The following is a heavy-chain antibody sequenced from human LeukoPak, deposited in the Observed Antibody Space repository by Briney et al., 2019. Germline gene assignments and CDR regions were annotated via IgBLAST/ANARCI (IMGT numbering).Heavy chain of an antibody. CDR3: ARDLPRGPANY. J-gene: IGHJ4*02. Sequence: ASVKVSCKASGYTFTNYYLHWVRQGPGQGLEWMGIINPNDGSTSYGQKFQGRVTMTRDTSTSTVYMDVSSLRSEDTAVYYCARDLPRGPANYWGQGTLLTVSS. CDR2: INPNDGST. D-gene: IGHD2-2*01. CDR1: GYTFTNYY. V-gene: IGHV1-46*01.